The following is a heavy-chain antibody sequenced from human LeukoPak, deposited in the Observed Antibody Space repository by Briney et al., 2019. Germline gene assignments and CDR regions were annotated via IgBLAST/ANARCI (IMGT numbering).Heavy chain of an antibody. J-gene: IGHJ4*02. Sequence: SETLSLTCAVYGGSFSGYYWSWIRQPPGKGLEWIGEINHSGSTNYNPSLKSRVTISVDTSKNQFSLKLSSVTAADTAVYYCARQSYGGNSWFDYWGQGTLVTVSS. CDR1: GGSFSGYY. CDR2: INHSGST. D-gene: IGHD4-23*01. V-gene: IGHV4-34*01. CDR3: ARQSYGGNSWFDY.